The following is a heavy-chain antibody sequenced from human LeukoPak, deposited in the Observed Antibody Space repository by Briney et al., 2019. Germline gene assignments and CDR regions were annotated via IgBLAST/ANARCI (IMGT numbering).Heavy chain of an antibody. V-gene: IGHV3-23*01. CDR3: ASDSSGFYYPTSY. D-gene: IGHD3-22*01. Sequence: GGSLRLSCAASGFTFSSYAMSWVRQAPGKGLEWVSSISGSGVATYYVDSVKGRFTISRDNSKNTLFLQMNSLRAEDTALYYCASDSSGFYYPTSYWGQGTLVTVSS. CDR1: GFTFSSYA. CDR2: ISGSGVAT. J-gene: IGHJ4*02.